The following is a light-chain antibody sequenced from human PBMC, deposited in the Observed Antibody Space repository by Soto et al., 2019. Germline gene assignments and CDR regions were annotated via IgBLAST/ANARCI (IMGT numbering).Light chain of an antibody. CDR1: QGVSDW. V-gene: IGKV1-12*01. CDR3: QQANSYPWT. CDR2: GSS. J-gene: IGKJ1*01. Sequence: DIQIAQSPSSVSSSVLDSVTITCGERQGVSDWVAWYQQKPGEAPKLLIYGSSSLLSGVPSRFSGTRSGTDFTLTISSLQPEDFATYYCQQANSYPWTFGQGTKVDIK.